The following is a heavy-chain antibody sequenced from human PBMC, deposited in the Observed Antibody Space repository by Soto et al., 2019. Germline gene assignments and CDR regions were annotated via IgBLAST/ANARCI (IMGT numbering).Heavy chain of an antibody. CDR3: ARLGRWLQYLDS. D-gene: IGHD5-12*01. V-gene: IGHV4-59*08. CDR2: IYYTGST. J-gene: IGHJ4*02. CDR1: GGSISDYY. Sequence: SEPLSLTCTVSGGSISDYYWRWIRQPPGKGLEWVGYIYYTGSTTYNPSLKSRLTLSVDTSKNQFSLKLRSVSAADTAVYYCARLGRWLQYLDSWGQGTLVTVYS.